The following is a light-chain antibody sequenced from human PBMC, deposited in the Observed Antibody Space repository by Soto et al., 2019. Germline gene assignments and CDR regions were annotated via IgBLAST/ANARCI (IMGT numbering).Light chain of an antibody. V-gene: IGKV1-5*01. CDR3: QQYNSYSLP. CDR1: QSISSW. J-gene: IGKJ4*01. Sequence: DIKISQSPSTLSASVGDRVTIPCRASQSISSWLAWYQQKPGKAPKLLIYDASSLESGVPSRFSGSGSGTEFTLTISSLQPDDFATYYCQQYNSYSLPFGGGTKVDIK. CDR2: DAS.